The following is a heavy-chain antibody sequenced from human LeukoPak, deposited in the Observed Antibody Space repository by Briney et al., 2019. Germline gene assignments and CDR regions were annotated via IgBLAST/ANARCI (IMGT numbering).Heavy chain of an antibody. V-gene: IGHV4-34*01. CDR3: ARRYYGSGALPDY. CDR2: INHSGST. J-gene: IGHJ4*02. Sequence: SETLSLTCAVYGGSFSGYYWSWIRQPPGKGLEWIGEINHSGSTNYNPSLKSRVTISVDTSKNQFSLKLSSVTAADTAVYYCARRYYGSGALPDYWGQGTLVTVSS. D-gene: IGHD3-10*01. CDR1: GGSFSGYY.